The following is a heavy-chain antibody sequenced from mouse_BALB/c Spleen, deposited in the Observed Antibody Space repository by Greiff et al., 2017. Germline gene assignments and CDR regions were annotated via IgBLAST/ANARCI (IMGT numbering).Heavy chain of an antibody. CDR2: ISSGGSYT. CDR1: GFTFSSYG. V-gene: IGHV5-6*01. Sequence: EVKLMESGGDLVKPGGSLKLSCAASGFTFSSYGMSWVRQTPDKRLEWVATISSGGSYTYYPDSVKGRFTISRDNAKKTLYLQMSSLKSEDTAMYYCARLGLRRRYFDYWGQGTTLTVSS. J-gene: IGHJ2*01. CDR3: ARLGLRRRYFDY. D-gene: IGHD2-4*01.